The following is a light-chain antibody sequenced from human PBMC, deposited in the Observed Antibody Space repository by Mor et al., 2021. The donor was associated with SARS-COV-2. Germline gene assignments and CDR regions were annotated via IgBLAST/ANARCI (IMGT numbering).Light chain of an antibody. CDR2: GAS. V-gene: IGKV3-20*01. CDR1: QSVSSSY. Sequence: GRATLSCRASQSVSSSYLAWYQQRPGQAPRLLIYGASSRATGIPDRFSGSGSGTDFTLTISRLEPEDFAVYYCQQYGSSPRTF. J-gene: IGKJ2*01. CDR3: QQYGSSPRT.